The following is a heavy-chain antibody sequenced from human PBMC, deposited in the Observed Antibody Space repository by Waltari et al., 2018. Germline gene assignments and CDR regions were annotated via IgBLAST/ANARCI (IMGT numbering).Heavy chain of an antibody. CDR2: IYYSGST. D-gene: IGHD3-10*01. CDR1: GGSISSSSYY. CDR3: ARLGLLWFGESPI. Sequence: QLQLQESGPGLVKPSETLSLTCTVSGGSISSSSYYWGWLRQPPGKGLEWIGSIYYSGSTYYNPSLKSRVTISVDTSKNQFSLKLSSVTAADTAVYYCARLGLLWFGESPIWGQGTLVTVSS. J-gene: IGHJ4*02. V-gene: IGHV4-39*01.